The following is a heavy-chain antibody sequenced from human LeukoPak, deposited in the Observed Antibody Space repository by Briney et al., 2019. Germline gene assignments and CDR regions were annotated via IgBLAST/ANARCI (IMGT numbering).Heavy chain of an antibody. V-gene: IGHV3-9*01. CDR1: GFTFDDYA. D-gene: IGHD4-17*01. J-gene: IGHJ3*02. Sequence: GGSLRLSCAASGFTFDDYAMHWVRQAPGKGLEWVSGISWNSGSIGYADSVKGRFTISRDNAKNSLYLQMNSLRAEDTAVYYCARGGTVTNDAFDIWGQGTMVTVSS. CDR3: ARGGTVTNDAFDI. CDR2: ISWNSGSI.